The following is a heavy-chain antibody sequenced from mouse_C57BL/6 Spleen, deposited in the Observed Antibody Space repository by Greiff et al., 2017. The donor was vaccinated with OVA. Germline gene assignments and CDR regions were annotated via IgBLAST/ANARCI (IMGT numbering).Heavy chain of an antibody. J-gene: IGHJ1*03. Sequence: QVQLQQPGAELVKPGASVKMSCKASGYTFTSYWITWVKQRPGQGLEWIGDIYPGSGSTNYNEKFKSKATLTVDTSSSTAYMQLSSLTSEDSAVYYCARGTTVVDGWYFDVWGTGTTVTVSS. CDR3: ARGTTVVDGWYFDV. V-gene: IGHV1-55*01. CDR1: GYTFTSYW. CDR2: IYPGSGST. D-gene: IGHD1-1*01.